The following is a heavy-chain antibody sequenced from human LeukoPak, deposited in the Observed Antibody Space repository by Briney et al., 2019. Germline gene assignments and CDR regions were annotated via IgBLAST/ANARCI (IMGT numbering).Heavy chain of an antibody. CDR3: AREEATIDY. J-gene: IGHJ4*02. CDR1: GYTFTGYY. CDR2: ISPNSGGT. D-gene: IGHD1-26*01. V-gene: IGHV1-2*02. Sequence: GASVKVSCKASGYTFTGYYIHWVRQAPGQGLEWMGWISPNSGGTNYAQKFQGRVTMTRDTSISKAYMELSRLRSDDTAVYYCAREEATIDYWGQGTLVTVSS.